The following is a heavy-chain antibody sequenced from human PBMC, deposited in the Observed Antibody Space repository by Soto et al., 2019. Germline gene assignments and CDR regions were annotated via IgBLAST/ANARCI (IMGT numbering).Heavy chain of an antibody. D-gene: IGHD2-15*01. J-gene: IGHJ4*02. CDR3: ARSGGLDRDFNY. Sequence: QVQLVQSGAEVKKPGSSVKVSCKASGGTFSSDSFSWVRQAPGQGLGWMGGIIPMFDTPIYAQKFQDSVTITANEYTSTAYMQLSSLRSGDKAVYYCARSGGLDRDFNYWGQGSLVTVSS. CDR2: IIPMFDTP. V-gene: IGHV1-69*12. CDR1: GGTFSSDS.